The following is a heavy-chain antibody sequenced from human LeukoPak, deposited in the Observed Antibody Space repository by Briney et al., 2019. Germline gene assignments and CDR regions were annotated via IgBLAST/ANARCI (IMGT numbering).Heavy chain of an antibody. V-gene: IGHV4-39*01. D-gene: IGHD5-24*01. J-gene: IGHJ4*02. Sequence: SETLSLTWTVSGGSISSSSYYWGWIRQPPGKGLEWIGSIYYSGSTYYNPSLKSRVTISVDTSKNQFSLKLSSVTAADTAVYYCARYRGDGYNSGGYWGQGTLVTVSS. CDR3: ARYRGDGYNSGGY. CDR1: GGSISSSSYY. CDR2: IYYSGST.